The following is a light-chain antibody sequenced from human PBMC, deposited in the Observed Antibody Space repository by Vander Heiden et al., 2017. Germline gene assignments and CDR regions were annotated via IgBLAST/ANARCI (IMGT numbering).Light chain of an antibody. CDR3: QHDGSPLS. Sequence: DIVLTQSPDTLSLSPGERATLSCRASQSVSRRFLAWYQQRPGQAPRILIDDASTRGRGIPDRCSGSGSGTDFTLTISRLEPEDFAVYYWQHDGSPLSFGGRTKVEI. V-gene: IGKV3-20*01. J-gene: IGKJ4*01. CDR1: QSVSRRF. CDR2: DAS.